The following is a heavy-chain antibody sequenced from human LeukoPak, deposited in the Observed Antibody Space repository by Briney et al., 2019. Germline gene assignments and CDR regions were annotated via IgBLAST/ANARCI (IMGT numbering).Heavy chain of an antibody. CDR2: IRYDGSNK. D-gene: IGHD2-15*01. Sequence: GGSLRLSCAASGFTFSSYGMHWVRQAPGKGLEWVAFIRYDGSNKYYADSVKGRFTISRDNSKNTLYLQMNSLRAEDTAVYYCAKVRYCSGGSCGLDAFDIWGQGTMVTVSS. CDR1: GFTFSSYG. V-gene: IGHV3-30*02. CDR3: AKVRYCSGGSCGLDAFDI. J-gene: IGHJ3*02.